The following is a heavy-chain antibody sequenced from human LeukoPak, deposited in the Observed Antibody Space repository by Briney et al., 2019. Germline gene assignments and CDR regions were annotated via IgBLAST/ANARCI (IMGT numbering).Heavy chain of an antibody. Sequence: SETLSLTCTVSGGSISSYYWSWVRQPPGKGLEWIGYIYYSGSTNYNPSLKSRVTISVDTSKNQFSLKLGSVTAADTAVYYCARELPQLQLEESGAFDIWGQGTMVTVSS. J-gene: IGHJ3*02. D-gene: IGHD5-24*01. CDR3: ARELPQLQLEESGAFDI. V-gene: IGHV4-59*01. CDR1: GGSISSYY. CDR2: IYYSGST.